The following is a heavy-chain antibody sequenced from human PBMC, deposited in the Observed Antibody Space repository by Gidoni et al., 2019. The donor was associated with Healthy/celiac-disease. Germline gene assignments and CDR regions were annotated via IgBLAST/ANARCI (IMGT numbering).Heavy chain of an antibody. D-gene: IGHD1-26*01. Sequence: QLQLVQSGAAVKKPGSSVKVSCKASVGTFSSYAIRWVRQAPGQELEWMGGISPIFGTANYEQKFQGRVTITADESTSTAYMELSSLRFEDTAVYYCARDAPVGQSSWFDPWGQGTLVTVSS. V-gene: IGHV1-69*01. CDR3: ARDAPVGQSSWFDP. CDR1: VGTFSSYA. J-gene: IGHJ5*02. CDR2: ISPIFGTA.